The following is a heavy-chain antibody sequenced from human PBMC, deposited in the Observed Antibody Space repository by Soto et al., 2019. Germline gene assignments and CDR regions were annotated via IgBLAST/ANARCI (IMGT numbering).Heavy chain of an antibody. CDR2: ISGSGGST. J-gene: IGHJ4*02. CDR3: AKPYSSGWYTSGAFDY. D-gene: IGHD6-19*01. Sequence: PGGSLRLSCAASGFTFSSYAMSWARQAPGKGLEWVSAISGSGGSTYYADSVKGRFTISRDNSKNTLYLQMNSLRAEDTAVYYCAKPYSSGWYTSGAFDYWDQGTMVTVYS. V-gene: IGHV3-23*01. CDR1: GFTFSSYA.